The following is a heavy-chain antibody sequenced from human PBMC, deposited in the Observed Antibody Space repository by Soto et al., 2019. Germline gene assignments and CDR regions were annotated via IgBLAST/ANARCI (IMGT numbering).Heavy chain of an antibody. D-gene: IGHD2-2*01. J-gene: IGHJ4*02. V-gene: IGHV4-31*03. Sequence: QVQLQESGPGLMQPSQTLSLTCTVSGGSIGSGGYWWSWIRQHPGRGLEWIGFVSYTGNTQYNPSLKSRVNISVDTSTKQFSLKPSSVTAADTAVYYCARGTLVWGQGTLVTVSS. CDR1: GGSIGSGGYW. CDR2: VSYTGNT. CDR3: ARGTLV.